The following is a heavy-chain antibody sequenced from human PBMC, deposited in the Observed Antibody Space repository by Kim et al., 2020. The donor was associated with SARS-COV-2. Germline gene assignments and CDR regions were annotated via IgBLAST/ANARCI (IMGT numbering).Heavy chain of an antibody. CDR3: ARGMVTRAFDI. CDR2: T. D-gene: IGHD4-4*01. Sequence: TNCNPSLKSRVTISVDTSKNQFSLKLSSVTAADTAVYYCARGMVTRAFDIWGQGTMVTVSS. J-gene: IGHJ3*02. V-gene: IGHV4-34*01.